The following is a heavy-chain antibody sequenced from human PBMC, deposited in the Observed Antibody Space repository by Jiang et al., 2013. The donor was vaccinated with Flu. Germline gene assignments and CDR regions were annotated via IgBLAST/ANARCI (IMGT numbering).Heavy chain of an antibody. CDR2: INPNSGGT. CDR1: GYTFTGYY. Sequence: SGAEVKKPGASVKVSCKASGYTFTGYYMHWVRQAPGQGLEWMGWINPNSGGTNYAQKFQGWVTMTRDTSISTAYMELSRLRSDDTAVYYCARDQAGLALNHYYYYGMDVWGQGTTVTVSS. J-gene: IGHJ6*02. D-gene: IGHD3/OR15-3a*01. V-gene: IGHV1-2*04. CDR3: ARDQAGLALNHYYYYGMDV.